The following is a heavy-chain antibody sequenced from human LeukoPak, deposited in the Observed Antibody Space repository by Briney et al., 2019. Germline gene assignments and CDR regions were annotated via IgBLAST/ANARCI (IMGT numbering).Heavy chain of an antibody. Sequence: GASVKVSCKTSGFTFTDHYFHWVRQAPGQGLEWMGWINGKRGDTNYAQKFRDRVTMTRDTSISTFYIQLSSLTADDTAVYYCARDFDWGPDYWGQGTLVTVSS. D-gene: IGHD3-9*01. J-gene: IGHJ4*02. CDR3: ARDFDWGPDY. CDR2: INGKRGDT. V-gene: IGHV1-2*02. CDR1: GFTFTDHY.